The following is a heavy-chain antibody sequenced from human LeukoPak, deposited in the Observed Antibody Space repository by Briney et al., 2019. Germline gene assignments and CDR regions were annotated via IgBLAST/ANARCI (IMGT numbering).Heavy chain of an antibody. D-gene: IGHD3-22*01. CDR1: GFTFDDYG. CDR3: AIMHPYYDGSGYWVQ. Sequence: GGSLRLSCAASGFTFDDYGMSWVRQAPGKGLEWVSGISTSGGSTSYADSVKGRFTISRDNPRNTLYMQMNSLRAEDTALYYCAIMHPYYDGSGYWVQWGQGTLVTVSS. V-gene: IGHV3-23*01. CDR2: ISTSGGST. J-gene: IGHJ4*02.